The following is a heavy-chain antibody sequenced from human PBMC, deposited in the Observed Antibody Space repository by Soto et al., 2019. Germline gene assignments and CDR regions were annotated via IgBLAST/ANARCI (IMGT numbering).Heavy chain of an antibody. V-gene: IGHV4-31*03. CDR1: GGSISSGGVY. J-gene: IGHJ4*02. CDR2: HYFSGSP. CDR3: AREPDY. Sequence: TLSLTCPVSGGSISSGGVYWRWIRQHPGEVLEWIVDHYFSGSPYYNPSPKSRVTISIDTSWNQFSLKLSSVTAADTAVYYSAREPDYWGQGTLVTVSS.